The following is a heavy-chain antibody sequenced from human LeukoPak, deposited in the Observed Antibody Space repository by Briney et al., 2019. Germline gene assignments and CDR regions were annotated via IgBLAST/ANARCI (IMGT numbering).Heavy chain of an antibody. CDR3: ARGRGQWLGQGPLYYFDY. CDR2: INHNGST. J-gene: IGHJ4*02. Sequence: SETLSLTCAVYGGSFSGYYWSWVRQPPGKGLEWIGEINHNGSTNYNPSLKSRVTISVDTSKNQFSLKLSSVTAADTAVYYCARGRGQWLGQGPLYYFDYWGQGTLVTVSS. CDR1: GGSFSGYY. D-gene: IGHD6-19*01. V-gene: IGHV4-34*01.